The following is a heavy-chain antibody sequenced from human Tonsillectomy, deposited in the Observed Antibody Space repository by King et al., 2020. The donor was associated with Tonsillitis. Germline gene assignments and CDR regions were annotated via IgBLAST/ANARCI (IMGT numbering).Heavy chain of an antibody. CDR1: GFTFSSYD. Sequence: VQLVESGGGLVQPGGSLRLSCAASGFTFSSYDMHWVRQATGKGLEWVSAIGTAGDTYYPGSVKGRFTISRENAKNSLYLQMNSLRAGDTAVYYCARGHPDGEVDAFDIWGQETMVTVSS. CDR3: ARGHPDGEVDAFDI. V-gene: IGHV3-13*04. CDR2: IGTAGDT. J-gene: IGHJ3*02. D-gene: IGHD3-10*01.